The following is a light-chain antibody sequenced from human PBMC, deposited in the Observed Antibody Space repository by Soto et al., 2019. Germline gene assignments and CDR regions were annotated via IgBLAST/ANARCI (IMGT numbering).Light chain of an antibody. V-gene: IGLV2-11*01. CDR1: SSDVGGYNY. CDR3: CSYAGSSWV. J-gene: IGLJ3*02. Sequence: QSALTQPRSVSGSPGQSVTISCTGTSSDVGGYNYVSWYQQHPGKAPKLTIYDVSKRPSGVPDRFSGSKSGNTASLTISGLQAEDEADYYCCSYAGSSWVFGGGTKVTVL. CDR2: DVS.